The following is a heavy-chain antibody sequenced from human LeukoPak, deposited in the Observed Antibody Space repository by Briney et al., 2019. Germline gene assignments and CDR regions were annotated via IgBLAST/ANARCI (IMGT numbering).Heavy chain of an antibody. CDR1: GLTFSSRV. J-gene: IGHJ4*02. V-gene: IGHV3-74*01. CDR3: VSFYETY. Sequence: PGGSLRLSCTASGLTFSSRVMHWVRQVPGKGLVWVSHINSDGSWTSYADSVKGRFTISKDNAKNTVYLQMNSLRAEDTAVYYCVSFYETYWGRGTLVTVSS. CDR2: INSDGSWT. D-gene: IGHD2/OR15-2a*01.